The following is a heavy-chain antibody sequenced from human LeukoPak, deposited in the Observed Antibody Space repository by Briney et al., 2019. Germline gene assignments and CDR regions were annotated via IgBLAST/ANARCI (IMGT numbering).Heavy chain of an antibody. V-gene: IGHV4-59*08. D-gene: IGHD3-22*01. J-gene: IGHJ3*02. CDR1: GGSISNYY. Sequence: SETLSLTCTVSGGSISNYYWNWIRQPPGKGLEWIGYIYHSGSTNYNPSLKSRLTISVDRSKNQFSLKLTSVTAADTAVYYCARGDSSDAFDIWGQGTMVTVSS. CDR2: IYHSGST. CDR3: ARGDSSDAFDI.